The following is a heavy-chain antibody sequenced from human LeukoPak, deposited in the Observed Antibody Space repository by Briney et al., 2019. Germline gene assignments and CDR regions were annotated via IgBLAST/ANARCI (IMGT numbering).Heavy chain of an antibody. Sequence: PSETLSLTCTVSGGSISSYYWSWIRQPPGKGLEWIGYIYYSGSTNYNPSLKSRVTISVDTSKDQFSLKLTSVTAADTAMYYCARVGDSGYDSDFDYWGQGILVTVSS. J-gene: IGHJ4*02. V-gene: IGHV4-59*01. CDR2: IYYSGST. CDR3: ARVGDSGYDSDFDY. D-gene: IGHD5-12*01. CDR1: GGSISSYY.